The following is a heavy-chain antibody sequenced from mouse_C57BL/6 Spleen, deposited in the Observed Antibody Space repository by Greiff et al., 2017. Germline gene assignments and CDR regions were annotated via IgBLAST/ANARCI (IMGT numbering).Heavy chain of an antibody. V-gene: IGHV5-17*01. CDR2: ISSGSSTI. Sequence: DVKLVESGGGLVKPGGSLKLSCAASGFTFSDYGMHWVRQAPEKGLEWVAYISSGSSTIYYADTVKGRFTISRDNAKNTLFLQMTSLRSEDTAMYYCARKKGSKTGAMDYWGQGTSVTVSS. J-gene: IGHJ4*01. D-gene: IGHD1-1*01. CDR3: ARKKGSKTGAMDY. CDR1: GFTFSDYG.